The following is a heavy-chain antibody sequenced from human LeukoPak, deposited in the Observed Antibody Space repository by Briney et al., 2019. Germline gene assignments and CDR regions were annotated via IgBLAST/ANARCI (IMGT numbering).Heavy chain of an antibody. Sequence: SETLSLTCAVYGGSFSGYYWSWIRQPPGKGLEWIGEINHSGSTNYNPSLKSRVTISVDTSKNQFSLKLSSVTAADTAVYYCARVRTPLGRPKYYFDYWGQGTLVTVSS. V-gene: IGHV4-34*01. J-gene: IGHJ4*02. CDR3: ARVRTPLGRPKYYFDY. CDR1: GGSFSGYY. D-gene: IGHD4-17*01. CDR2: INHSGST.